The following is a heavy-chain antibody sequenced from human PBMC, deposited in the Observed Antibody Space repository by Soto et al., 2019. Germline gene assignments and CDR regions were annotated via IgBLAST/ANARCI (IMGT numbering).Heavy chain of an antibody. V-gene: IGHV1-46*01. J-gene: IGHJ4*02. CDR2: INPGGGAT. CDR3: AKAFGSGPSY. Sequence: ASVKVSCKASGYIFTNYYIYWVRQAPGQGLEYIGIINPGGGATDYAQKFQGRVTMTRDTSTSTVYMELSSLRVEDTAVYYCAKAFGSGPSYWGQGTLVTVSS. CDR1: GYIFTNYY. D-gene: IGHD3-16*01.